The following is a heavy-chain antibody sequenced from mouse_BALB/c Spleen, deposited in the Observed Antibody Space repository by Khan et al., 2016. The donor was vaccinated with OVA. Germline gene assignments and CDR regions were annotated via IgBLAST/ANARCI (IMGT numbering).Heavy chain of an antibody. CDR3: VREGAYYRSGGWFAY. CDR1: GYTFTTYT. Sequence: QVQLKESGAELARPGASVKMSCKASGYTFTTYTIHWVKQRPGQGLEWIGYIIPSNDYTNYNQKFKDRATLTADKSSSTAYMQLSSLTSEDSAVYDCVREGAYYRSGGWFAYWGQGTLVTVSA. J-gene: IGHJ3*01. V-gene: IGHV1-4*01. D-gene: IGHD2-14*01. CDR2: IIPSNDYT.